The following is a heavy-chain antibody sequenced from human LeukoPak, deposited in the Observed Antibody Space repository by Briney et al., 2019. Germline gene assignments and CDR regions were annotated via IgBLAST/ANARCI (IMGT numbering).Heavy chain of an antibody. CDR1: GYSISSPYY. CDR3: ARVMDTTMVS. V-gene: IGHV4-38-2*02. D-gene: IGHD5-18*01. Sequence: PSETLSLTCTVSGYSISSPYYWGWIRQPPGKGLEWIGSIYHSGSTYYNPSLKSRVTISLDMSKNQFSLKLSSVTAADTAVYYCARVMDTTMVSWGQGTLVTVSS. CDR2: IYHSGST. J-gene: IGHJ4*02.